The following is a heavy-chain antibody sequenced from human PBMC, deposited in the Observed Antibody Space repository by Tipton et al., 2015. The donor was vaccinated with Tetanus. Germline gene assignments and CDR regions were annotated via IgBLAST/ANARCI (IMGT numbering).Heavy chain of an antibody. CDR2: IGYDGSNK. D-gene: IGHD2/OR15-2a*01. CDR3: ARDIAIVRARDWYFDV. CDR1: GFTFRSYG. Sequence: SLRLSCAASGFTFRSYGMHWVRQAPGKGLEWVALIGYDGSNKNYADSVKGRFTISRDNSKNTLYLQMTSLGAEDTAVYYCARDIAIVRARDWYFDVWGRGTLVTVSS. J-gene: IGHJ2*01. V-gene: IGHV3-33*01.